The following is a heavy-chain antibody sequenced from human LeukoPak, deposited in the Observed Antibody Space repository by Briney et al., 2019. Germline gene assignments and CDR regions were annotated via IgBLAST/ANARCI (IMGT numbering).Heavy chain of an antibody. CDR2: ISSSGSTI. CDR3: ARGLLLWFGESH. V-gene: IGHV3-48*03. D-gene: IGHD3-10*01. J-gene: IGHJ4*02. CDR1: GFTSSSYE. Sequence: PGGSLRPSCAAAGFTSSSYEMNWVRQAPGKGLEWVSYISSSGSTIYYAGSVTGRFTISRDNAKNSLYLQMTGLRAEDTAVYYYARGLLLWFGESHWGQGTLVTVSS.